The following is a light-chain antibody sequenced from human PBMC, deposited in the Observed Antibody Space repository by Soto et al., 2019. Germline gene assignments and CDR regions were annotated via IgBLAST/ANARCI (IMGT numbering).Light chain of an antibody. J-gene: IGKJ4*01. CDR3: QQYDNLPLT. Sequence: DIQMTQSPSTLSASVGDRVIIVCRASQSIDSWLARYQQKPGKAPKLLIYDASNLETGVPSRFSGSGSGTDFTFTISSLQPEDIATYYCQQYDNLPLTFGGGTKVDIK. V-gene: IGKV1-33*01. CDR1: QSIDSW. CDR2: DAS.